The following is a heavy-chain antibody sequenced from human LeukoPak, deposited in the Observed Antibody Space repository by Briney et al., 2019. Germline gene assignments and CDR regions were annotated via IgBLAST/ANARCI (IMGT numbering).Heavy chain of an antibody. CDR1: GGSISSSSYY. Sequence: PSETLSLTCTVSGGSISSSSYYWGWIRQPPGKGLEWIGSIYYSGSTYYNPSLKSRVTISVDTSKNQFSLKLSSVTAADTAVYYCARGDSSGYEYFQHWGQGTLVTVSS. CDR2: IYYSGST. V-gene: IGHV4-39*07. CDR3: ARGDSSGYEYFQH. J-gene: IGHJ1*01. D-gene: IGHD3-22*01.